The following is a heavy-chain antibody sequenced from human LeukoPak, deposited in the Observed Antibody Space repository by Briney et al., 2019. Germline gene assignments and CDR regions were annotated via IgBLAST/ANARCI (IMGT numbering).Heavy chain of an antibody. CDR2: ISAYNGNT. CDR3: ARTIVGATWGYFDY. V-gene: IGHV1-18*01. Sequence: GASVKVSCKASGYTFTSYGISWVRPAPGQGLEWMGWISAYNGNTNSAQKLQGRVTMTTDTSTSTVYMELRSLRSDDTAVYYCARTIVGATWGYFDYWGQGTLVTVSS. CDR1: GYTFTSYG. D-gene: IGHD1-26*01. J-gene: IGHJ4*02.